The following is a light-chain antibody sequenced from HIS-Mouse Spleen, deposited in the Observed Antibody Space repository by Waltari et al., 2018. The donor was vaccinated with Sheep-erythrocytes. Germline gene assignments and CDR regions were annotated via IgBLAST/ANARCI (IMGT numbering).Light chain of an antibody. J-gene: IGLJ3*02. CDR1: SSDVGSYNL. CDR2: EGS. V-gene: IGLV2-23*01. CDR3: CSYAGSSTPWV. Sequence: QSALTQPASVSGSPGQSITISCTGTSSDVGSYNLVSWYQQHPGKAPKRMIYEGSKPPSGVSNRFSGSKSGNTTSLTMSGLQAEDEADYYCCSYAGSSTPWVFGGGTKLTVL.